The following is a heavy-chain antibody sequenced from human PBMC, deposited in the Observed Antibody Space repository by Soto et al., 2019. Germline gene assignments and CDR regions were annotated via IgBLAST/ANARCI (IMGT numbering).Heavy chain of an antibody. CDR1: GFTFSSSW. Sequence: EVQLVESGGGLVQPGGSLRLSCAASGFTFSSSWMSWVRQAPGKGLEWVANIKQDGIDKYSVDSVEGRFTISRDNSNNSMYLQMNGRRAEDTAVYYCVRHKYWGQGTLVTVSS. V-gene: IGHV3-7*01. J-gene: IGHJ4*02. CDR3: VRHKY. CDR2: IKQDGIDK.